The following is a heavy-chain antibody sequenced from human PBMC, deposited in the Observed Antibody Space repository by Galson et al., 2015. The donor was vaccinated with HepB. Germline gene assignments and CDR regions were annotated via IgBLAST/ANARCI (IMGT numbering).Heavy chain of an antibody. Sequence: CKASGYTFTGHYMHWVRQAPGQGLEWMGRINPNSGGTNYAQKFQGRVTVTRDTSISTAYMELSRLRSDDTAVYYCARGPHFDYWNGDTPFFDYWGQGTLVTVSS. CDR1: GYTFTGHY. CDR2: INPNSGGT. J-gene: IGHJ4*02. CDR3: ARGPHFDYWNGDTPFFDY. V-gene: IGHV1-2*06. D-gene: IGHD3-3*01.